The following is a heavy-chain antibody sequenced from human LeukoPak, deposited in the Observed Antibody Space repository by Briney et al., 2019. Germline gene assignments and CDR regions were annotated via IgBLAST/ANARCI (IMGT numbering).Heavy chain of an antibody. Sequence: GGSLRLSCAASGFTLSSYAMSWVRQAPGKGLEWVAVISYDGSNKYHADSVKGRFTISRDNSKNTLYLQMNSLRAEDTAVYYCAKGHYYNILTGYSVRRGLDYWGQGTLVTVSS. J-gene: IGHJ4*02. D-gene: IGHD3-9*01. CDR3: AKGHYYNILTGYSVRRGLDY. V-gene: IGHV3-30*04. CDR2: ISYDGSNK. CDR1: GFTLSSYA.